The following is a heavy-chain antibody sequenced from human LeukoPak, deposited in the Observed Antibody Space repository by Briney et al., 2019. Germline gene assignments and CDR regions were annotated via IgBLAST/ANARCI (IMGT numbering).Heavy chain of an antibody. J-gene: IGHJ5*02. CDR3: ARDPVAGTGTDT. D-gene: IGHD6-13*01. Sequence: SQTLSLTCTVSGGSISSGSYYWSWIRQPAGKGLEWIGRIYTSGSTNYNPSLKSRVTISVDTSKNQFSLKLSSATAADTAVYYCARDPVAGTGTDTWGQGTLVTVSS. V-gene: IGHV4-61*02. CDR1: GGSISSGSYY. CDR2: IYTSGST.